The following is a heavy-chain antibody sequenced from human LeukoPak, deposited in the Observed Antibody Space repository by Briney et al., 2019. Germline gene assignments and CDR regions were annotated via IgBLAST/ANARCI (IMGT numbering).Heavy chain of an antibody. CDR2: ISRDGYTQ. CDR3: AKDHMWGFDS. D-gene: IGHD3-16*01. CDR1: GFRFSSYW. Sequence: GGSLRLSCRASGFRFSSYWMNWVRQAPGKGLEWLAFISRDGYTQFYPDSVKGRFTISRDNSKNTLYLLMNSLRSEDTAVYYCAKDHMWGFDSWGQGTLVTVSS. J-gene: IGHJ4*02. V-gene: IGHV3-30*02.